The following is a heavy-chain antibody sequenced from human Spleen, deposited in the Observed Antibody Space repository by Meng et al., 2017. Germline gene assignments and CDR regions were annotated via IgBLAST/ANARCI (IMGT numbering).Heavy chain of an antibody. CDR3: VRDEDISAAGKLFGDY. Sequence: QVQLVQSGVEVKKPGASVKVSCTPSRYTFTAYYIHWVRRAPGQGLDWMGRIDPNSGVTEYAQKFQGRVTMTGDTSISTAYMELSKLRSDDTAIYYCVRDEDISAAGKLFGDYWGQGTLVTVSS. J-gene: IGHJ4*02. V-gene: IGHV1-2*06. CDR2: IDPNSGVT. CDR1: RYTFTAYY. D-gene: IGHD6-13*01.